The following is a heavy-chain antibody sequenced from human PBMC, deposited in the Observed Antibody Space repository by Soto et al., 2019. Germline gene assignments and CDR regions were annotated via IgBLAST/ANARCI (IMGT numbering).Heavy chain of an antibody. D-gene: IGHD2-15*01. V-gene: IGHV5-51*01. CDR2: IYPGDSDT. CDR1: GYSFTSYW. J-gene: IGHJ4*02. Sequence: GESLKISCKGSGYSFTSYWIGWVCQMPGKGLEWMGIIYPGDSDTRYSPSFQGQVTISADKSISTAYLQWSSLKASDTAMYYCARHGGDCSGGSCSRPFDYWGQGTLVTVSS. CDR3: ARHGGDCSGGSCSRPFDY.